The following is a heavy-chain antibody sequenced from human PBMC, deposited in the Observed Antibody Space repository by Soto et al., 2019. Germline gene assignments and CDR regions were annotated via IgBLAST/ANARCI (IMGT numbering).Heavy chain of an antibody. CDR3: ARLRIAAAGTAYYYYYYGMDV. CDR1: GYSFTSYW. CDR2: IYPGDSDT. Sequence: PGESLKISCKGSGYSFTSYWIGWVRQMPGKGLEWMGIIYPGDSDTRYSPSFQGQVTISADKSISTAYLQWSSLKASDTAMYYCARLRIAAAGTAYYYYYYGMDVWGQGTTVTVSS. D-gene: IGHD6-13*01. V-gene: IGHV5-51*01. J-gene: IGHJ6*02.